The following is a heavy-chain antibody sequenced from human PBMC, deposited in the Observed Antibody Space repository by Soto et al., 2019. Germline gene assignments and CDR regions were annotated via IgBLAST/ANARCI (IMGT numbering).Heavy chain of an antibody. Sequence: PSETLSLTCSVSGDSISNLDYFWAWIRQPPGQALEYIGYIYKSATTYYNPSFESRVAISVDTSKSPFSLNVTSVTAADTAVYFCARGRYCLTGSCFPNCFDYWRQGALVTVSS. V-gene: IGHV4-30-4*01. CDR1: GDSISNLDYF. CDR2: IYKSATT. CDR3: ARGRYCLTGSCFPNCFDY. J-gene: IGHJ4*02. D-gene: IGHD2-15*01.